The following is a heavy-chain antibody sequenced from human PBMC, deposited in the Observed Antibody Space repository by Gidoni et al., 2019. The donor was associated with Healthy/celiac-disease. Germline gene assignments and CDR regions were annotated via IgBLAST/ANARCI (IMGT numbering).Heavy chain of an antibody. J-gene: IGHJ4*02. D-gene: IGHD1-26*01. CDR3: ATLTGYSVH. CDR1: TFSSYG. CDR2: ISYDGSNE. V-gene: IGHV3-30*03. Sequence: TFSSYGMHWVRQAPGKGLEWVAVISYDGSNEYYADSVKGRFTISRDNSKNTLYLQMNSLRAEETAVYYCATLTGYSVHWGQGTLVTVSS.